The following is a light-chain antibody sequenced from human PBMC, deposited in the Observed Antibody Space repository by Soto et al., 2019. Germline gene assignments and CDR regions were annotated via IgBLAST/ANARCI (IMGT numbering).Light chain of an antibody. CDR3: HQYGSSPSST. CDR1: QSVSSSSY. V-gene: IGKV3-20*01. J-gene: IGKJ2*01. CDR2: GAS. Sequence: EIVLTQSPGTLSLSPGERATLSCRASQSVSSSSYLAWYQQKPGQAPRLLIYGASSRATGIPDRFSGSGSGTDFTLTISRLEPEDFAVYYCHQYGSSPSSTFGQGTKLEIK.